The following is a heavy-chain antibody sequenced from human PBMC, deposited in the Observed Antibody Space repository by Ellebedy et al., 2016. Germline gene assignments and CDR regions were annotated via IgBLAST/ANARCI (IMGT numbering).Heavy chain of an antibody. CDR2: INHSGST. J-gene: IGHJ6*02. D-gene: IGHD4-17*01. CDR1: GGSFSGYY. Sequence: SETLSLTXAVYGGSFSGYYWSWIRQPPGKGLEWIGEINHSGSTNYNPSPWSRVTTSVDTSKNQLSLNLNSVTAADTAVYYCARQTSGDYEAEYGMDVWGQGTTVTVS. CDR3: ARQTSGDYEAEYGMDV. V-gene: IGHV4-34*01.